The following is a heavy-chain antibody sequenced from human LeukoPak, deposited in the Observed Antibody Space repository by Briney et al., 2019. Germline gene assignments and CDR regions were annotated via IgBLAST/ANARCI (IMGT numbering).Heavy chain of an antibody. D-gene: IGHD3-22*01. V-gene: IGHV4-39*07. CDR1: GGSISSSSYY. J-gene: IGHJ4*02. CDR2: IYYSGST. Sequence: KSSETLSLTCTVSGGSISSSSYYWGWIRQPPGKGLEWIGSIYYSGSTYYNPSLKSRVTISVDTSKNQFSLKLSSVTAADTAVYYCARIYTMIQDYWGQGTLVTVSS. CDR3: ARIYTMIQDY.